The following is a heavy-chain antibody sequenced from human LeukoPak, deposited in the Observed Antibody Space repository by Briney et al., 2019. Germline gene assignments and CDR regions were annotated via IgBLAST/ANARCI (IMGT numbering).Heavy chain of an antibody. J-gene: IGHJ4*02. Sequence: ASVKVSCKASGYTFTDFGISWVRQAPGQGLEWMAWISAYNGNTNSAQKFQDRLTMTTDTSTSTAYMELRSLRSDDTAVYYCTRDLGVDTTMIFFDYWGQGSLVTVSS. CDR2: ISAYNGNT. D-gene: IGHD5-18*01. V-gene: IGHV1-18*01. CDR3: TRDLGVDTTMIFFDY. CDR1: GYTFTDFG.